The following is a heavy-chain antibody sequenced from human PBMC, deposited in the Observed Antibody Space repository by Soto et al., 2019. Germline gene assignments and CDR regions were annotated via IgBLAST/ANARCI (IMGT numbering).Heavy chain of an antibody. CDR2: ISYDGSNK. Sequence: GGSLRLSCAASGFTFSSYAMHWVRQAPGKGLEWVAVISYDGSNKYYADSVKGRFTISRDNSKNTLYLQMNSLRAEDTAVYYCPKGGSYSRSSWFDYWGQGTLVTVSS. CDR3: PKGGSYSRSSWFDY. J-gene: IGHJ4*02. CDR1: GFTFSSYA. V-gene: IGHV3-30-3*01. D-gene: IGHD6-6*01.